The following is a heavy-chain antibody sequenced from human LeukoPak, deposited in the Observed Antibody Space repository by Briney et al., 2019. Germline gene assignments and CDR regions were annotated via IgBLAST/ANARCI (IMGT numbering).Heavy chain of an antibody. V-gene: IGHV1-18*01. J-gene: IGHJ5*02. Sequence: ASVKVSCKASGYTFTSYGISWVRQAPGQGLEWMGWISAYNGNTNYAQKIQGRVTMTTGTSTSTAYMELRSLRSDDAAVYYCARERDYYDSSGYSNWFDPWGQGTLVTVSS. CDR3: ARERDYYDSSGYSNWFDP. CDR2: ISAYNGNT. CDR1: GYTFTSYG. D-gene: IGHD3-22*01.